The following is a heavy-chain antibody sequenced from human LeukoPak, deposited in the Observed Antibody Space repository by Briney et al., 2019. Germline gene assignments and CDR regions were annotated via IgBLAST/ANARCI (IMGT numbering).Heavy chain of an antibody. V-gene: IGHV4-34*01. CDR1: GGSFSGYY. Sequence: PSETLSLTCAVYGGSFSGYYWSWIRQPPRKGLEWIGEINHSGSTNYNPSLKGRVTISVDTSKNQFSLKLSSVTAADTAVYYCARVGGSSSWYDYWGQGTLVTVSS. J-gene: IGHJ4*02. D-gene: IGHD6-13*01. CDR3: ARVGGSSSWYDY. CDR2: INHSGST.